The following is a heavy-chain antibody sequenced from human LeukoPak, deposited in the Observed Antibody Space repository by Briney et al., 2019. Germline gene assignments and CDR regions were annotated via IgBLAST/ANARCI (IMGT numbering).Heavy chain of an antibody. J-gene: IGHJ4*02. D-gene: IGHD3-10*01. CDR2: IRYDGSNK. V-gene: IGHV3-30*02. Sequence: GGSLRLSCAAPGFTFSSYGMHWVRQAPGKGLEWVGFIRYDGSNKYYADSVKGRFTISRDNSKNTLYLQMNSLRPEDTAVYYCAKDSKRWKTYYYEAGSYYFDYWGQGTRVTVSS. CDR3: AKDSKRWKTYYYEAGSYYFDY. CDR1: GFTFSSYG.